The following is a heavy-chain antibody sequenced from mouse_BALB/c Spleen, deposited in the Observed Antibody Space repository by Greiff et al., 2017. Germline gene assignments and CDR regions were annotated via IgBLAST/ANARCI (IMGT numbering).Heavy chain of an antibody. CDR2: IWGGGST. V-gene: IGHV2-6-4*01. CDR3: ARNRIYDGYYEWFAY. J-gene: IGHJ3*01. D-gene: IGHD2-3*01. Sequence: VQGVESGPGLVAPSQSLSITCTVSGFSLSRYSVHWVRQPPGKGLEWLGMIWGGGSTDYNSALKSRLSISKDNSKSQVFLKMNSLQTDDTAMYYCARNRIYDGYYEWFAYWGQGTLVTVSA. CDR1: GFSLSRYS.